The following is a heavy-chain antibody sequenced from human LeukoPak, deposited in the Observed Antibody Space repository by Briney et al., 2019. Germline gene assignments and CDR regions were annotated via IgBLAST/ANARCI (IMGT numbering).Heavy chain of an antibody. J-gene: IGHJ5*02. CDR2: IYSGGST. V-gene: IGHV3-53*01. Sequence: GGSLRLSCAASGFTVSSNYMSWVRQAPGKGLEWVSVIYSGGSTYYADSVKGRFTISRDNAKNTLYLQMNSLRVEDTAVYYCARDRPGDSVVGATDRWGQGTLVTVSS. CDR1: GFTVSSNY. D-gene: IGHD1-26*01. CDR3: ARDRPGDSVVGATDR.